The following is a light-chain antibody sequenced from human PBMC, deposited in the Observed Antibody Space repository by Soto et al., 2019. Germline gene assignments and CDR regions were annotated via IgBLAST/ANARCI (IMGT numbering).Light chain of an antibody. CDR3: QQYGSPTTR. Sequence: EIVLTQSPGTLSLSPGERATLSCRASQSVSSSYLAWYQQKPGQAPRLLIYGASSRATGIPDRFSGSGSGTDFTLTISRLEPEDFAVYYCQQYGSPTTRFGGESEADIK. J-gene: IGKJ4*01. V-gene: IGKV3-20*01. CDR2: GAS. CDR1: QSVSSSY.